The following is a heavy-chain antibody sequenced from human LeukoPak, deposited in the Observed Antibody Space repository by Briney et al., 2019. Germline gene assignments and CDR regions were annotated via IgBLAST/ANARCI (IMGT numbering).Heavy chain of an antibody. J-gene: IGHJ4*02. D-gene: IGHD3-10*01. CDR2: ISYDGSNK. V-gene: IGHV3-30*04. Sequence: PGGSLRLSCAASGFTFSSYAMHWVRQAPGKGLEWVAVISYDGSNKYYADSVKGRFTISRDNSKNTLYLQMNSLRAEGTAVYYCARGRRWFGELLSHFDYWGQGTLVTVSS. CDR3: ARGRRWFGELLSHFDY. CDR1: GFTFSSYA.